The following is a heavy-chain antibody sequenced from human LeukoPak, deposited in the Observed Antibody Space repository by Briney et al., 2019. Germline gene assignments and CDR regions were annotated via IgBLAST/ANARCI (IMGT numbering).Heavy chain of an antibody. V-gene: IGHV7-4-1*02. J-gene: IGHJ4*02. D-gene: IGHD3-9*01. CDR2: INTNTGDP. CDR1: GYTFTSYG. Sequence: ASVKVSCKASGYTFTSYGISWVRQAPGQGLEWMGWINTNTGDPTYAQGFTGRFVFSLDTSVSTAYLQISSLKAEDTAVYYCARDPTPNYDILTGYYRDDYWGQGTLVTVSS. CDR3: ARDPTPNYDILTGYYRDDY.